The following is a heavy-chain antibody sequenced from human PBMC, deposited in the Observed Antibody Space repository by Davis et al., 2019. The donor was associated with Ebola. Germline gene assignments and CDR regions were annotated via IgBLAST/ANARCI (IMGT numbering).Heavy chain of an antibody. CDR1: GYTSISYD. V-gene: IGHV1-8*01. Sequence: AASAQVSCKASGYTSISYDTNWARQATGQGLEWMGWMNPNSGNTGYAQRFRGRVTMTRNTSISTAYMELSSLRSEDTAVYYCARRIAAGGTVIGYWGQGTLVTVSS. CDR3: ARRIAAGGTVIGY. D-gene: IGHD6-13*01. CDR2: MNPNSGNT. J-gene: IGHJ4*02.